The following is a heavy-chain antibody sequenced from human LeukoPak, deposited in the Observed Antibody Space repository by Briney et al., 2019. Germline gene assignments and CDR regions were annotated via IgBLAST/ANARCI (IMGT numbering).Heavy chain of an antibody. CDR1: GYTFTGYY. J-gene: IGHJ4*02. V-gene: IGHV1-2*04. CDR3: ARGIAAAGFYEY. CDR2: INPNSGGT. D-gene: IGHD6-13*01. Sequence: ASVKVSCKASGYTFTGYYMHWVRQAPGHGLEWMGWINPNSGGTNYAQKFQGWVTMTRDTSISTAYMELSRLRSDDTAVYYCARGIAAAGFYEYWGQGTLVTVSS.